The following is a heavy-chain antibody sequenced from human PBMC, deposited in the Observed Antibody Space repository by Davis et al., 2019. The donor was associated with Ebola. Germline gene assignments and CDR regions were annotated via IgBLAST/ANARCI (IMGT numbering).Heavy chain of an antibody. D-gene: IGHD2-21*02. CDR1: GFTFSSYW. CDR3: AKSGGDCYSRGDCYFQH. CDR2: ISNDGRST. V-gene: IGHV3-74*01. Sequence: GESLKISCAASGFTFSSYWIYWVRQAPGKGLEWVSRISNDGRSTSYADSVKGRFPLSRDNGKDSRYLQMNSLRAEDTAVYYCAKSGGDCYSRGDCYFQHWGQGTLVSVSS. J-gene: IGHJ1*01.